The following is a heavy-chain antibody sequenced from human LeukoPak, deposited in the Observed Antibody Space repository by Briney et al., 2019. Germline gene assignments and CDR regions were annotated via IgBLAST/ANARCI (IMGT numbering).Heavy chain of an antibody. D-gene: IGHD3-3*01. Sequence: GGSLRLSCAASGFTFSNNGMHWVRQTPGKGLEWVAFIRYDASVKWYADSVEGRFTISRDDSKNTVYLQMNSLRAEDTAVYYCARGDLEWVGGFDYWGQGTLVTVSS. CDR2: IRYDASVK. CDR1: GFTFSNNG. J-gene: IGHJ4*02. CDR3: ARGDLEWVGGFDY. V-gene: IGHV3-30*02.